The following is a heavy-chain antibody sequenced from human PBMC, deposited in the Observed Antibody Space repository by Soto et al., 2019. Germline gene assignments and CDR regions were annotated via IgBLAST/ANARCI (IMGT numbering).Heavy chain of an antibody. CDR3: ARDLIPATTLYYGMDV. J-gene: IGHJ6*02. D-gene: IGHD2-2*01. CDR2: IIPIFGTA. CDR1: GGTFSSYA. Sequence: GASVKVSCKASGGTFSSYAISWVRQAPGQGLEWMGGIIPIFGTANYAQKFQGRVTITADKSTSTAYMELSSLRSEDTAVYYCARDLIPATTLYYGMDVWGQGTTVTV. V-gene: IGHV1-69*06.